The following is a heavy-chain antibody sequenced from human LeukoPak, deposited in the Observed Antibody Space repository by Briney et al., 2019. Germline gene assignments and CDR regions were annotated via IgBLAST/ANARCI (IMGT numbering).Heavy chain of an antibody. Sequence: GGSLRLSCAASGFTFSSYSMNWVRQAPGKGLEWVSYISSSSCTIYYADSVKGRFTISRDNAKNSLYLQMNSLRAEDTAVYYCARDLEYCRSTSCYNWGQGTLVTVSS. CDR1: GFTFSSYS. CDR2: ISSSSCTI. J-gene: IGHJ4*02. V-gene: IGHV3-48*04. D-gene: IGHD2-2*01. CDR3: ARDLEYCRSTSCYN.